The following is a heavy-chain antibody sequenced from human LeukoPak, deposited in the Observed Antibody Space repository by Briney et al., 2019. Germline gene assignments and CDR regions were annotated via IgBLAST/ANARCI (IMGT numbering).Heavy chain of an antibody. V-gene: IGHV3-48*03. CDR3: AVLDGGVTFDI. J-gene: IGHJ3*02. CDR2: ISSRGKTI. D-gene: IGHD2-8*02. CDR1: GFTSSSYE. Sequence: GGSLRLSCAASGFTSSSYEMNWVRQAPGKGLEWVSYISSRGKTIYYADSVKGRFTISRDNAKNSLFLQMNSLRAEDTAVYYCAVLDGGVTFDIWGQGTMVTVSS.